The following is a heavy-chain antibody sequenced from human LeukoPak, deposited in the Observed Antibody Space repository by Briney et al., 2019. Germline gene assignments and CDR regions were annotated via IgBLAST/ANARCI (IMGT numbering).Heavy chain of an antibody. J-gene: IGHJ4*02. CDR1: GFTFSMSA. D-gene: IGHD6-13*01. Sequence: PGGSLRLSCATSGFTFSMSAMHWVRLAPGKGLVWVAVISFDGDNKLYADSVKGRLSISRDNSKNTLYLQMNSLGLDDTAVYFCARGRAGIAAADFDYWGQGTLVTVSS. V-gene: IGHV3-30-3*01. CDR3: ARGRAGIAAADFDY. CDR2: ISFDGDNK.